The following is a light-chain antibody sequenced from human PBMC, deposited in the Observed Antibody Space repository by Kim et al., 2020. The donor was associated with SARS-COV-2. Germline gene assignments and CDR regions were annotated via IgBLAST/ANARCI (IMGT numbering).Light chain of an antibody. CDR1: QSVCNNY. CDR2: GAS. J-gene: IGKJ2*01. V-gene: IGKV3-20*01. CDR3: QQYDCSPYT. Sequence: VLTQSPGTMSLSPGERATLSCRASQSVCNNYLAWYQQKPGQPPRLLIYGASSRATGIPDRFSGSGSGTDFTLTISRLEPEDFAVYYCQQYDCSPYTFGQGTKLEI.